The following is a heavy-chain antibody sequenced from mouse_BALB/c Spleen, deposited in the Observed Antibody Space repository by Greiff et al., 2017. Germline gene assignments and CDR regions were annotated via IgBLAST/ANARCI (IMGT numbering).Heavy chain of an antibody. CDR2: ISDGGSYT. CDR1: GFTFSDYY. Sequence: EVQLVESGGGLVKPGGSLKLSCAASGFTFSDYYMYWVRQTPEKRLEWVATISDGGSYTYYPDSVKGRFTISRDNAKNNLYLQMSSLKSEDTAMYYCARENLYYAMDYWGQGTSDTVSS. CDR3: ARENLYYAMDY. J-gene: IGHJ4*01. V-gene: IGHV5-4*02.